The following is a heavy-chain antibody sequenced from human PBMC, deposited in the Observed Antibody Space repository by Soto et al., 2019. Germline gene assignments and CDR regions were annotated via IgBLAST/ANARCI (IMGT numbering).Heavy chain of an antibody. Sequence: QVQLVQSGAEVKKPGASVKVSCKASGYTFTKYGISWVRQAPGQGLEWMGWISTYNGNTKYAQKLQGRVTMTTDTSTSTVYMDLRSLRSDDTAVYYCARDWYYSGSGSYDDFDIWGQGTMVTVSS. CDR1: GYTFTKYG. CDR3: ARDWYYSGSGSYDDFDI. D-gene: IGHD3-10*01. V-gene: IGHV1-18*01. CDR2: ISTYNGNT. J-gene: IGHJ3*02.